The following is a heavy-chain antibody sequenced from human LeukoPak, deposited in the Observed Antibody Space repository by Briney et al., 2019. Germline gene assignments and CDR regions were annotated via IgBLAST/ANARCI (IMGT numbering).Heavy chain of an antibody. D-gene: IGHD3-3*01. J-gene: IGHJ4*02. CDR1: GYTFTSYY. CDR3: AREPGFWSGYSNDY. CDR2: INPNSGGT. V-gene: IGHV1-2*02. Sequence: ASVKVSCKASGYTFTSYYMHWVRQAPGQGLEWMGWINPNSGGTNYAQKFQGRVTMTRDTSISTAYMELSRLRSDDTAVYYCAREPGFWSGYSNDYWGQGTLVTVSS.